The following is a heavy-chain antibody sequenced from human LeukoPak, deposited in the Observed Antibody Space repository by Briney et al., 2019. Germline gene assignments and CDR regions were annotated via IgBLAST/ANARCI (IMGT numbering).Heavy chain of an antibody. CDR1: GFTFTSHW. Sequence: GGSLRLSCAASGFTFTSHWMSWVRQAPGKGLEWVARMNLDGSEKYYVDSVKGRFTISRDNAKTSLYLEMNSLRAEDTAVYYCSRDPTFFPYGVCYTRFDYWGQGTLVTVSS. CDR3: SRDPTFFPYGVCYTRFDY. J-gene: IGHJ4*02. D-gene: IGHD2-8*01. CDR2: MNLDGSEK. V-gene: IGHV3-7*01.